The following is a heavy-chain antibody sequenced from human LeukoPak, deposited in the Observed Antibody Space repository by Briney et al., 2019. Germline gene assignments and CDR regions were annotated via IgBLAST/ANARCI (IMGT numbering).Heavy chain of an antibody. CDR1: GITVSSNY. CDR2: IYSGGST. D-gene: IGHD2-15*01. J-gene: IGHJ5*02. CDR3: ARVIGATWFDP. Sequence: GGSLRLSCAASGITVSSNYMSWVRQAPGKGLEWVPAIYSGGSTYYADSVKGRFTISRDNSKNTLYLQMKSLRAEDTAVYYCARVIGATWFDPWGQGTLVTVSS. V-gene: IGHV3-66*01.